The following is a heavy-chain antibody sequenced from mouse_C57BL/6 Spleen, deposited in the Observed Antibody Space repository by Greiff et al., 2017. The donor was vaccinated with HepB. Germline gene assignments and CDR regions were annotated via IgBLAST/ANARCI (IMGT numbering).Heavy chain of an antibody. CDR1: GYTFTEYT. J-gene: IGHJ4*01. CDR3: ARHARNPDGYYHYAMDY. V-gene: IGHV1-62-2*01. D-gene: IGHD2-3*01. Sequence: VQLQQSGAELVKPGASVKLSCKASGYTFTEYTIHWVKQRSGQGLEWIGWFYPGSGSIKYNEKFKDKATLTADKSSSTVYMELSRLTSEDSAVYFSARHARNPDGYYHYAMDYWGQGTSVTVSS. CDR2: FYPGSGSI.